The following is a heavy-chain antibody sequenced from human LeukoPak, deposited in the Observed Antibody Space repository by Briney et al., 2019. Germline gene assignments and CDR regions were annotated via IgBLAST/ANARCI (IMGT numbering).Heavy chain of an antibody. Sequence: SGGSLRLSCAASGFTFSSYAMSWVRQAPGKGLEWVSAISGSGGSTYYADSVKGRFTISRDNSKNTLYLQINSLRAEDTAVYYCARGRPTVTTPLAYWGQGTLVTVSS. CDR2: ISGSGGST. CDR1: GFTFSSYA. J-gene: IGHJ4*02. D-gene: IGHD4-11*01. CDR3: ARGRPTVTTPLAY. V-gene: IGHV3-23*01.